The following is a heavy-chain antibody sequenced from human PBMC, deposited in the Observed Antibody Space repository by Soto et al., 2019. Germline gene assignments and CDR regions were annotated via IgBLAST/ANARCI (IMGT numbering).Heavy chain of an antibody. CDR3: ARDKRRSYSSSPPHTNWFDP. V-gene: IGHV1-3*01. D-gene: IGHD6-6*01. CDR1: GYAFTSYA. CDR2: INAGNGNT. Sequence: GASVKVSCKASGYAFTSYAMHLVRQAPGQRLEWMGWINAGNGNTKYSQKFQGRVTITRDTSASTAYMELSSLRSEDTAVYYCARDKRRSYSSSPPHTNWFDPWGQGTLVTVSS. J-gene: IGHJ5*02.